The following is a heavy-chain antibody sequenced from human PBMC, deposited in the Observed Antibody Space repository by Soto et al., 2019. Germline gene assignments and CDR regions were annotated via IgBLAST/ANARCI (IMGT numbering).Heavy chain of an antibody. CDR3: ARSIVVVTALDY. J-gene: IGHJ4*02. V-gene: IGHV1-8*01. D-gene: IGHD2-21*02. CDR1: GYTFTSHD. Sequence: ASVKVSCKASGYTFTSHDINWMRQTTGQGLEWMGWMNPNSGHTNYAQKFQGRVTITRDTSASTAYMELSSLRSEDTAVYYCARSIVVVTALDYWGQGTLVTVSS. CDR2: MNPNSGHT.